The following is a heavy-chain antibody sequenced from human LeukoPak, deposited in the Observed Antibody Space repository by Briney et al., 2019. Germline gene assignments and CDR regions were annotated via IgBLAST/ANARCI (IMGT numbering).Heavy chain of an antibody. J-gene: IGHJ3*02. CDR1: GGSFSGYY. CDR3: ARTYSYGLRNAFDI. V-gene: IGHV4-34*01. CDR2: INHSGST. D-gene: IGHD5-18*01. Sequence: SETLSLTCAVYGGSFSGYYWSWIRQPPGKGLEWIGEINHSGSTSYNPSLKSRVTISVDTSKNQFSLKLSSVTAADTAVYYCARTYSYGLRNAFDIWGQGTMVTVSS.